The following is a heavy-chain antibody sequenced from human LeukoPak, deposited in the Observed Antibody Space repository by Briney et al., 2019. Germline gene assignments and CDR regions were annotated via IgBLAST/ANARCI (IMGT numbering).Heavy chain of an antibody. J-gene: IGHJ6*03. CDR3: ARTPEDYYYYYMDV. Sequence: SETLSLTCTVSGGSISSGSYYWSWIRQPAGKGLEWIGRIYTSGSTNYNPSLKSRVTISVDKSKNQFSLKLSSVTAADTAVYYCARTPEDYYYYYMDVWGKGTTVTVSS. V-gene: IGHV4-61*02. CDR1: GGSISSGSYY. CDR2: IYTSGST.